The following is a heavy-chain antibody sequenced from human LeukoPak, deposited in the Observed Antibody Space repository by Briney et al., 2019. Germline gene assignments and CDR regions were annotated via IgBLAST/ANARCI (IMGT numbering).Heavy chain of an antibody. CDR2: IYHSGST. V-gene: IGHV4-4*02. CDR1: GGSISSSNW. D-gene: IGHD1-26*01. J-gene: IGHJ4*02. Sequence: SGTLSLTCAVSGGSISSSNWWSWVRQPPGKGLEWIGEIYHSGSTNYNPSLKSRVTISVDKSKNQFSLKLSSVTAADTAVYYCARMGGSYQGPIDYWGQGTLVTVSS. CDR3: ARMGGSYQGPIDY.